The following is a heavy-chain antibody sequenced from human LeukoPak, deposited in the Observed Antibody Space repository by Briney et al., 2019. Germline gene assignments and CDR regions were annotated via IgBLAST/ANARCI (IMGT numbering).Heavy chain of an antibody. CDR3: ARNTFTPRRVPYYYYMDV. CDR2: INHSGST. V-gene: IGHV4-39*07. J-gene: IGHJ6*03. Sequence: SETLSLTCTVSVGPISSSSYSWSSLSQPPGKGLEWIGEINHSGSTNYNPSLKSRVTISGDTSKIQFSLKLSTVTAADTAVYYCARNTFTPRRVPYYYYMDVWGKGTTVTVSS. D-gene: IGHD2-15*01. CDR1: VGPISSSSYS.